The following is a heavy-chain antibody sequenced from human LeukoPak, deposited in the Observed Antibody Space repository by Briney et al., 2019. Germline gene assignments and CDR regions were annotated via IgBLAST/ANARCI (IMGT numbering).Heavy chain of an antibody. CDR1: GFTFSSYA. Sequence: GGSLRLSCAASGFTFSSYAMIWVRQAPGKGLEWVSGISGSGGRTYYADSVKGRFTISRDNAKNSLYLQMNSLRAEDTAVYYCARIGLYTSSWYFDIWGQGTMVTVSS. J-gene: IGHJ3*02. D-gene: IGHD6-13*01. CDR3: ARIGLYTSSWYFDI. CDR2: ISGSGGRT. V-gene: IGHV3-23*01.